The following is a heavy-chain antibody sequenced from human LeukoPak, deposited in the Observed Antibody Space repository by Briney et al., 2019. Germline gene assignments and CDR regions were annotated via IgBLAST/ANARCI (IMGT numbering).Heavy chain of an antibody. CDR1: GFTFSDYY. D-gene: IGHD3-22*01. V-gene: IGHV3-11*01. CDR3: ARDHYDSSGYYEDDAFDI. J-gene: IGHJ3*02. CDR2: ISSSGSTI. Sequence: PGGSLRLSCAASGFTFSDYYMSWIRQAPEKGLEWVSYISSSGSTIYYADSVKGRFTISRDNAKNSLYLQMNSLRAEDTAVYYCARDHYDSSGYYEDDAFDIWGQGTMVTVSS.